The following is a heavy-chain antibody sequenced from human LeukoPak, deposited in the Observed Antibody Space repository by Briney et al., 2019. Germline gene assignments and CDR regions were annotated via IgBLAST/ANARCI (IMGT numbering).Heavy chain of an antibody. Sequence: GGSLRLSCAASGFTFGSYSMNWVRQAPGKGLEWVSSISSSGSTIYYADSVKGRFTISRDNAKNSLYLQMNSLRAEDTAVYYCAELGITMIGGVWGKGTTVTISS. CDR2: ISSSGSTI. J-gene: IGHJ6*04. D-gene: IGHD3-10*02. CDR1: GFTFGSYS. V-gene: IGHV3-48*04. CDR3: AELGITMIGGV.